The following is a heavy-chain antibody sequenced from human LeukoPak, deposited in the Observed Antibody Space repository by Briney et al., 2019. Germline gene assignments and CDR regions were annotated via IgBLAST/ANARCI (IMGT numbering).Heavy chain of an antibody. CDR2: MNPDSGVT. CDR3: ARDPGYLQPDY. CDR1: GYSFTTYW. Sequence: SVKVSCKASGYSFTTYWIHWVRQAPGQGHEWMGCMNPDSGVTGYAQTFQGRVTMTRDTSINTAYMHLSSLRPDDTAVYFCARDPGYLQPDYWGQGTLVTVPS. J-gene: IGHJ4*02. V-gene: IGHV1-2*02. D-gene: IGHD1-1*01.